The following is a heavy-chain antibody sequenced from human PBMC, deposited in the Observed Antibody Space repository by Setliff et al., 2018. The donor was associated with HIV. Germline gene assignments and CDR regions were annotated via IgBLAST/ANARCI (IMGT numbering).Heavy chain of an antibody. Sequence: ASVKVSCKASGYTFTSYGISWVRQAPGQGLEWMGWISAYNGNTNYAQKLQGSVTMTTDTSTSTAYMELRSLRSDDTAVYYCARETAPAHYYGSGSYGLHAFDVWGQGTMVTVSS. CDR2: ISAYNGNT. J-gene: IGHJ3*01. V-gene: IGHV1-18*01. CDR1: GYTFTSYG. D-gene: IGHD3-10*01. CDR3: ARETAPAHYYGSGSYGLHAFDV.